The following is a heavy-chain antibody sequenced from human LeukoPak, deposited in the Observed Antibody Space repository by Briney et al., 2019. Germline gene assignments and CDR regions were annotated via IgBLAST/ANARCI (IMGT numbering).Heavy chain of an antibody. Sequence: GGSLRLSCAASGFTFSSYAMSWVRQAPGKGLEWVSAISGSGGSTYYADSVKGRFTISRDNSKNTLYLQMNSLRAEDTAVYYCARGGIYDFWSGTPLGPYYYMDVWGKGTTVTVSS. CDR1: GFTFSSYA. J-gene: IGHJ6*03. D-gene: IGHD3-3*01. CDR3: ARGGIYDFWSGTPLGPYYYMDV. CDR2: ISGSGGST. V-gene: IGHV3-23*01.